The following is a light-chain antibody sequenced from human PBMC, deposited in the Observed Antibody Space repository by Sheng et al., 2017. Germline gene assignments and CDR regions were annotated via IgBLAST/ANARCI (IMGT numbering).Light chain of an antibody. CDR2: SAS. V-gene: IGKV1-13*02. J-gene: IGKJ4*01. Sequence: AIQLTQSPSSLSASIGDRVTIACRASQGISSALAWYQQKPGRTPKLLIYSASILMRGVPSRFSGSGSGTEFILTINSLQPEDFASYSCQQSYTIPPTFGRRD. CDR1: QGISSA. CDR3: QQSYTIPPT.